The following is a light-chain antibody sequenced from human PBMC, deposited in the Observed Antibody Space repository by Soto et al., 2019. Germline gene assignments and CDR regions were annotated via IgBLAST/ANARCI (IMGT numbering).Light chain of an antibody. CDR3: QQFQTYV. Sequence: DIQMTQSPSTLSASVGDRVTITCRASQPIGDFLAWYQQKPGKAPKLLIYKASRLERWVPSRFSGGGSGTEFTLNISSLQPADFSSYYCQQFQTYVFGQGTKVEIK. CDR2: KAS. V-gene: IGKV1-5*03. CDR1: QPIGDF. J-gene: IGKJ1*01.